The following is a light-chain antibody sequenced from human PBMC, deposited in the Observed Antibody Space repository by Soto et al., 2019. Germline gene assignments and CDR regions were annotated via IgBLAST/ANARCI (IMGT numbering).Light chain of an antibody. CDR2: GAS. CDR3: QQYNNWPPWT. Sequence: EIVMTQSPATLSVSPGERATLSCRASQSVSSNLAWYQQKPGQAPRLLIYGASTRATGIPARFSGSGSGTEFTLTISSLQSEDCAVYYCQQYNNWPPWTFGQGTTVEMK. J-gene: IGKJ1*01. CDR1: QSVSSN. V-gene: IGKV3-15*01.